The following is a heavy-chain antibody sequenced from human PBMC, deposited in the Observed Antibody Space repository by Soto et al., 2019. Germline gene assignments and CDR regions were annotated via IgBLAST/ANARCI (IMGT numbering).Heavy chain of an antibody. CDR1: GGTFSIVA. Sequence: WESLSLSCAASGGTFSIVALSWVRQSPGKGMEWVSTSSCSGGSTYYENAVKERCSISRDNSICTLYLQMKSLIIEDTAIDYCEKEASLGCDVDFRXWGQATLVTVSX. CDR3: EKEASLGCDVDFRX. J-gene: IGHJ4*02. V-gene: IGHV3-23*01. CDR2: SSCSGGST. D-gene: IGHD5-12*01.